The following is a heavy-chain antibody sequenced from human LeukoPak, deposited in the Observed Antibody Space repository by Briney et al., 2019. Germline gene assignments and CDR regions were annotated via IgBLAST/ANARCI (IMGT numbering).Heavy chain of an antibody. CDR1: GYTLTSYG. CDR2: ISAYNGNT. V-gene: IGHV1-18*01. D-gene: IGHD2-21*02. J-gene: IGHJ4*02. CDR3: ARALTIVVVTATDPLDY. Sequence: ASVKVSCKASGYTLTSYGISWVRQAPGQGLEWMGWISAYNGNTNYAQKLQGRVTMTTDTSTSTAYMELRSLRSDDTAVYYCARALTIVVVTATDPLDYWGQGTLVTVSS.